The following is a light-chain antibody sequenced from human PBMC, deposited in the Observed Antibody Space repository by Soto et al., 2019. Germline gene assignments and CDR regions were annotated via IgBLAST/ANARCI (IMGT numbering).Light chain of an antibody. V-gene: IGLV1-40*01. Sequence: QSVLTQPPSVSGAPGQTVTISCTGSTSNIGAGYAVHWYQQIPGTAPKLLVYGNVNRPSGVPDRFSGSKSGTSASLAITGLQAEDEADYHCQTYDSHLGGSKVFGGGTKLTVL. CDR1: TSNIGAGYA. CDR3: QTYDSHLGGSKV. CDR2: GNV. J-gene: IGLJ3*02.